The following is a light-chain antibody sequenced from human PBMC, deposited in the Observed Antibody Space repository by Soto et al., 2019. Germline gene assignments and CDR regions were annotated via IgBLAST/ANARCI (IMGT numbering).Light chain of an antibody. J-gene: IGKJ1*01. CDR2: KAS. V-gene: IGKV1-5*03. Sequence: DIPMTQSPSTLSGSVGDRVTITCRASQTISSWLAWYQQKPGKAPKLLIYKASTLKSGVPSRFSGSGSGTEFTLTISSLQPDDFATYYCQHCQSYSEAFGRRTKGELK. CDR1: QTISSW. CDR3: QHCQSYSEA.